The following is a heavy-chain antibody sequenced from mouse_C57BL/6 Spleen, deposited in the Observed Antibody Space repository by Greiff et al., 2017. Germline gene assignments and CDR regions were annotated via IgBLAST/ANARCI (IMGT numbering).Heavy chain of an antibody. CDR2: IYPGGGYT. CDR1: GYTFTNYW. J-gene: IGHJ2*01. Sequence: QVQLQQSGAELVRPGTSVKMSCKASGYTFTNYWIGWAKQRPGHGLEWIGDIYPGGGYTNYNEKFKGKATLTADKSSSTAYMQFSSLTSEDSAIYYCARTGTGRFDYWGQGTTLTVSS. V-gene: IGHV1-63*01. CDR3: ARTGTGRFDY. D-gene: IGHD4-1*01.